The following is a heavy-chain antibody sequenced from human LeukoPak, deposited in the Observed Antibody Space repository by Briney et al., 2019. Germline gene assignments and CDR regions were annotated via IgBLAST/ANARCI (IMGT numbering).Heavy chain of an antibody. J-gene: IGHJ4*02. CDR2: IYPGDSDT. CDR1: GYSFTSYW. V-gene: IGHV5-51*01. D-gene: IGHD3-10*01. Sequence: GESLKISCKGSGYSFTSYWIGWVRQMPGKGLEWMAIIYPGDSDTRYSPSFQGQVTISADKSISTAYLQWSSLKASDTAMYYCAKGGDYYGSGSYDGFDYWGQGTLVTVSS. CDR3: AKGGDYYGSGSYDGFDY.